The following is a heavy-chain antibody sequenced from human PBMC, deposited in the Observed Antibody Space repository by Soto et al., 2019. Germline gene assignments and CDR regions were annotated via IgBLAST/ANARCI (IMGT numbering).Heavy chain of an antibody. V-gene: IGHV4-61*01. D-gene: IGHD3-10*01. CDR2: IYYSGST. J-gene: IGHJ4*02. CDR3: ARGYGSGGYYNSHYFDY. Sequence: SETLSLTCTVSGGSVSSGSYYWSWIRQPPGKGLEWIGYIYYSGSTNYNPSLKSRVTISVDTSKNQFSLKLSSVTAADTAVYYCARGYGSGGYYNSHYFDYWGQGTLVTVSS. CDR1: GGSVSSGSYY.